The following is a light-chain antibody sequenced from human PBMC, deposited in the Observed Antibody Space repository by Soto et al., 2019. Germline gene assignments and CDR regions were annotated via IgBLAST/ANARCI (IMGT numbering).Light chain of an antibody. J-gene: IGLJ3*02. CDR2: DVS. CDR1: SSDVGGYNY. CDR3: SSYTATRTVV. V-gene: IGLV2-14*03. Sequence: QSVLTQPASVAGSPGQSITIACTGTSSDVGGYNYVSWYQLHPGKAPRHVIYDVSIRPPAVSDRFSGSTSGNTASLTISGLQAEDEADYYCSSYTATRTVVFGGGTKLTVL.